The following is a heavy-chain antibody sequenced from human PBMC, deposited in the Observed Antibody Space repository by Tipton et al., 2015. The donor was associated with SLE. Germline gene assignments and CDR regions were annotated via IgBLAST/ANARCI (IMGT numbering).Heavy chain of an antibody. Sequence: GSLRLSCAASGFTFSSYWMSWVRQAPGKGLEWVANIKQDGSEKYYVDSVKGRFTISRDNAKNSLYLQMNSLRAEDTAVYYCARGRMVAATVFDYWGQGNLVTVSS. CDR2: IKQDGSEK. V-gene: IGHV3-7*01. CDR3: ARGRMVAATVFDY. CDR1: GFTFSSYW. J-gene: IGHJ4*02. D-gene: IGHD2-15*01.